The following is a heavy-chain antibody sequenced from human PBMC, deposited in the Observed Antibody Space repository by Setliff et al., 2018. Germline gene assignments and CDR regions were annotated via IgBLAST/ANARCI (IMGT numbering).Heavy chain of an antibody. D-gene: IGHD3-10*01. V-gene: IGHV4-59*01. CDR3: AKGRGEMDS. Sequence: SETLSLTCSVSGDSMSFSYWSWIQQPPGKGLEWIGYIYYSGSTDSHPSLKSRVSISIDTSKNQFSLNVRSVTAADTAIYYCAKGRGEMDSWGQGILVTVSS. J-gene: IGHJ4*02. CDR2: IYYSGST. CDR1: GDSMSFSY.